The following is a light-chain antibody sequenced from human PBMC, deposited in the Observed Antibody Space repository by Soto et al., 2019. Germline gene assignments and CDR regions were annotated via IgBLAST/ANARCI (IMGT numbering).Light chain of an antibody. Sequence: DIQMTQSPSSLSASVGDRVTVTCRASQSIDTYLNWHQQRPGQAPKLLIYVASTLQSGVPSRFSGSGSGTHFTLTISSLQPEDFATYYCQQNQDIPPTFGQGTRVERK. J-gene: IGKJ1*01. V-gene: IGKV1-39*01. CDR3: QQNQDIPPT. CDR2: VAS. CDR1: QSIDTY.